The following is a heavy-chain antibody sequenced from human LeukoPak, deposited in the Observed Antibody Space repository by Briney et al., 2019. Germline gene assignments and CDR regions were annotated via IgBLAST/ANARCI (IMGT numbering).Heavy chain of an antibody. D-gene: IGHD3-22*01. Sequence: ASVKVSCKASGYTFTGYYMHWVRQATGQGLEWMGWMNPNSGDTGYAQKFQGRVTITRNTSISTAYMELSSLRSEDTAVYYCAIASYKYYYDSSGYRRDDAFDIWGQGTMVTVSS. V-gene: IGHV1-8*03. CDR3: AIASYKYYYDSSGYRRDDAFDI. CDR1: GYTFTGYY. J-gene: IGHJ3*02. CDR2: MNPNSGDT.